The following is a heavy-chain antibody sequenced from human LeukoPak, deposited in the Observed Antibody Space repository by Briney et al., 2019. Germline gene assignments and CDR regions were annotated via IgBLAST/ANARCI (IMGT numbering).Heavy chain of an antibody. CDR2: IYYSGST. J-gene: IGHJ5*02. Sequence: SETLSLTCTVSGGSVSSGSYYWSWIRQHPGKGLEWIGYIYYSGSTNYNPSLKSRVTISVDTSKNQFSLKLSSVTAAGTAVYYCARAHRSAKMLDPWGQGTLVTVSS. D-gene: IGHD3-10*01. V-gene: IGHV4-61*01. CDR1: GGSVSSGSYY. CDR3: ARAHRSAKMLDP.